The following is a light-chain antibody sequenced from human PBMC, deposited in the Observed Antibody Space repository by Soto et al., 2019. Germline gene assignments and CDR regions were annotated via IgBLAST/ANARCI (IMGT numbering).Light chain of an antibody. CDR2: GAS. V-gene: IGKV3-15*01. CDR1: QSFSSN. J-gene: IGKJ4*01. CDR3: QEYNNWNLT. Sequence: EMFITQAPSSLSVSPGERATLSCGASQSFSSNLAWYQQKPGQAPRLLIYGASTRATGIPARFSGSGSGTDLTPTIPSLPSADFEVYSCQEYNNWNLTLGGGNKLDIK.